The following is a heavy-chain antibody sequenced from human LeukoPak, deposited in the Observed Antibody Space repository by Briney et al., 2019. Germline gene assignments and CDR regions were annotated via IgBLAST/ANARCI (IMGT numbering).Heavy chain of an antibody. D-gene: IGHD2-2*01. CDR1: GGSINGYY. V-gene: IGHV4-4*07. CDR3: ASPHCSSTSCYRGGNWFDP. CDR2: IYSRGST. Sequence: PSEPLSLTCTVSGGSINGYYWSWIRQPAGKGLERLGRIYSRGSTKYNPSLKSRVTMSVDTSKNQFSLKLSSVTAADTAVYYCASPHCSSTSCYRGGNWFDPWGQGTLVTVSS. J-gene: IGHJ5*02.